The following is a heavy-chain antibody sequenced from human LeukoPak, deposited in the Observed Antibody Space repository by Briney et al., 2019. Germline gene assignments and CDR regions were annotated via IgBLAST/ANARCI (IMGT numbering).Heavy chain of an antibody. Sequence: GGSLRLSCAASGFTFSSYSMNWVRQAPGKGLEWVSFISSSSTYIYYADSLKGRFTISRDNAKNSLYLQMNSLRAEDTAVYYCARDQTPFYWGQGSLVTVSS. CDR1: GFTFSSYS. CDR3: ARDQTPFY. J-gene: IGHJ4*02. D-gene: IGHD2-15*01. CDR2: ISSSSTYI. V-gene: IGHV3-21*06.